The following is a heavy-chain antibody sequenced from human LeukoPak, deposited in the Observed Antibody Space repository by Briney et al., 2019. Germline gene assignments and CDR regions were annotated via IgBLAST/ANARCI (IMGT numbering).Heavy chain of an antibody. J-gene: IGHJ4*02. CDR1: GYTFTGYY. CDR2: INPNSGGT. CDR3: ARGPRGNWNDQGFDY. D-gene: IGHD1-20*01. V-gene: IGHV1-2*04. Sequence: GASVKVSCKASGYTFTGYYMHWVRQAPGQGLEWMGWINPNSGGTNYAQKFQGWDTMTRDTSISTAYMELSRLRSDDTAVYYCARGPRGNWNDQGFDYWGQGTLVTVSS.